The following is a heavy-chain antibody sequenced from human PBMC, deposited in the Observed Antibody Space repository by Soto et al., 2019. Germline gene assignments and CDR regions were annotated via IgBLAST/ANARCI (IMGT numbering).Heavy chain of an antibody. J-gene: IGHJ6*02. CDR2: LYWDDDK. V-gene: IGHV2-5*02. CDR3: ARHAADPPHYYAGFEV. Sequence: QITLKESGPTLVKPTQTLTMTCTFSGFSLNTSGVGVGWIRQPPGKALECLALLYWDDDKRYTPSLKTRLPITQEPSNNPVVPTMTTLAPVAPPTYSCARHAADPPHYYAGFEVWGQGTTVTV. CDR1: GFSLNTSGVG.